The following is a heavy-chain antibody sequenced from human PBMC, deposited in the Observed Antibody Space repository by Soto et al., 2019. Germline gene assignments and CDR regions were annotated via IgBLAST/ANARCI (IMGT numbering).Heavy chain of an antibody. Sequence: SGPTLVNPTHTLTLTCSFSGFSLSVYGVRVIWFRQPPGETLEWLALIHWNDDKRYSPYLKSRLTITKDTSKNQVVLTLTNLDPLDTGTYFCAHTKDSSGFLTSWGQGILVTV. J-gene: IGHJ5*02. CDR3: AHTKDSSGFLTS. D-gene: IGHD3-22*01. CDR1: GFSLSVYGVR. V-gene: IGHV2-5*01. CDR2: IHWNDDK.